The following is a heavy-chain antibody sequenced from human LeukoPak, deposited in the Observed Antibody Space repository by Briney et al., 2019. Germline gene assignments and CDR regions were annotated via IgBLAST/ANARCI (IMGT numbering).Heavy chain of an antibody. V-gene: IGHV3-23*01. Sequence: GGSLRLSCAASGFTISSYAMSWVRQAPGEGLEWVWAICGSGGSTYYADSLRGRFTISRENSKNTPYLQRNGLIAEDTAVYYCAKGRPRGRNVFWYFDFWVRGTLATVSS. CDR1: GFTISSYA. CDR2: ICGSGGST. CDR3: AKGRPRGRNVFWYFDF. D-gene: IGHD2-8*01. J-gene: IGHJ2*01.